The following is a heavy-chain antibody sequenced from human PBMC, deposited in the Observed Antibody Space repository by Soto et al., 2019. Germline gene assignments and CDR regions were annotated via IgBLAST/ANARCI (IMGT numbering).Heavy chain of an antibody. CDR2: IYYSGST. V-gene: IGHV4-59*01. D-gene: IGHD3-22*01. Sequence: PSETLSLTCTVSGGSISSYYWSWIRQPPGKGLEWIGYIYYSGSTNYNPSLKSRVTISVDTSKNQFSLKLSSVTAADTAVYYCAHNYYDSSGYYIDYWGQGTLVTVSS. CDR3: AHNYYDSSGYYIDY. CDR1: GGSISSYY. J-gene: IGHJ4*02.